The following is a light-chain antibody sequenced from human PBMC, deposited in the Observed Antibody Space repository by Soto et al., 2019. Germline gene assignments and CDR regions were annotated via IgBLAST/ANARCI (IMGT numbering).Light chain of an antibody. J-gene: IGKJ3*01. CDR1: QGIRNF. Sequence: DIQMTQSPSSLSASVGDRVTIPCRASQGIRNFLAWYQQKPGKVPKLLIYAASTLQSGVPSRFSGSGSGTDFTLTISSLQPEDVATYYCQNYSIAPFTFGPGTKVDVK. CDR3: QNYSIAPFT. V-gene: IGKV1-27*01. CDR2: AAS.